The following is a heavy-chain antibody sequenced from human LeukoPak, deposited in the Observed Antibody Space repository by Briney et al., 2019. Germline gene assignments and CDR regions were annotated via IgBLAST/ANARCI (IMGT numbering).Heavy chain of an antibody. J-gene: IGHJ4*02. Sequence: PSETLSLTCTVYGGSFSGHYWCWIRQPSGKGLEWIGEITHSGSTNYNPSLQSRVTISVDTSKNQFSLKLSSVTAADTAVYFCARGPNYYGSGSFYFDWGQGTLVTVSS. V-gene: IGHV4-34*01. CDR3: ARGPNYYGSGSFYFD. CDR1: GGSFSGHY. CDR2: ITHSGST. D-gene: IGHD3-10*01.